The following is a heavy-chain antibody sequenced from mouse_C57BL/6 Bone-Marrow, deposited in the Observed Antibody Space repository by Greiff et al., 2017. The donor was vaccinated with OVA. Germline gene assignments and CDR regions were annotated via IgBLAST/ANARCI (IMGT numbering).Heavy chain of an antibody. CDR3: ARTAY. J-gene: IGHJ3*01. CDR1: GYTFTSYW. V-gene: IGHV1-59*01. CDR2: IDPSDSYT. Sequence: QVQLQQPGAELVRPGTSVKVSCKASGYTFTSYWMHWVKQRPGQGLEWIGVIDPSDSYTNYNQKFKGKATLTVDTSSSTAYMQLSSLTSEDSAVYYCARTAYWGQGTLVTVSA.